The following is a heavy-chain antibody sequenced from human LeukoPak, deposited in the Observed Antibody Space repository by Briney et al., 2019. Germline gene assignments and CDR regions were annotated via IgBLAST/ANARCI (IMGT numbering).Heavy chain of an antibody. V-gene: IGHV4-39*01. J-gene: IGHJ6*03. D-gene: IGHD3-3*01. CDR2: IYYSGST. CDR3: ARRTYDFWSGSTSFHYYMDV. Sequence: SETLSLTCTVSGGSISSSSYYWGWIRQPPGKGLEWLGSIYYSGSTYYNPSLKSRVTISVDTSKNQFSLKLSSVTAADTAVYYCARRTYDFWSGSTSFHYYMDVWGKGTTVTVSS. CDR1: GGSISSSSYY.